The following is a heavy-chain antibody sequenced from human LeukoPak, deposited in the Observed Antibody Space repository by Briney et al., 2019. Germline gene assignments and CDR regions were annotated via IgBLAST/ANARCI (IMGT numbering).Heavy chain of an antibody. CDR1: GFTFSSYG. Sequence: KPGRSLRLSCAASGFTFSSYGMHWVRQAPGKGLEWVSSISSSSSYIYYADSVKGRFTISRDNAKNSLYLQMNSLRAEDTAVYYCALMVRGVIRYYWGQGTLVTVSS. CDR3: ALMVRGVIRYY. D-gene: IGHD3-10*01. V-gene: IGHV3-21*01. CDR2: ISSSSSYI. J-gene: IGHJ4*02.